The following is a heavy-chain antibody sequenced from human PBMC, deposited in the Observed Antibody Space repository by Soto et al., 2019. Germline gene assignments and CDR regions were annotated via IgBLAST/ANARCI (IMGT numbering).Heavy chain of an antibody. D-gene: IGHD3-16*01. V-gene: IGHV4-31*03. J-gene: IGHJ4*02. CDR1: GGSISSGGYY. Sequence: ASETLSLTCTVSGGSISSGGYYWSWIRHYPGKGLEWIGYIFYSGSTYYNPSLKSRVSISVDTSKKQFSLNLNSLTAADTAVYYCARDTERLAIECWGGGTLVTVSS. CDR2: IFYSGST. CDR3: ARDTERLAIEC.